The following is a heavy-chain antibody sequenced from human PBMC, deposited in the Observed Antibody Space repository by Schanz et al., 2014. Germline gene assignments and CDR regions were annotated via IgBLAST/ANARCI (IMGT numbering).Heavy chain of an antibody. CDR2: INSVGSNT. J-gene: IGHJ3*02. CDR1: GFTFSSYS. CDR3: ARKMKLGVYGGKGHDSLDI. D-gene: IGHD4-17*01. Sequence: VQVVQSGGGLVQPGGSLRLSCTASGFTFSSYSMNWVRQAPGKGLVWVARINSVGSNTDYADSVTGRFTISRDNAKNTLYLQMNTLRAEDTAVYYCARKMKLGVYGGKGHDSLDIWGQGTMVTVSS. V-gene: IGHV3-74*02.